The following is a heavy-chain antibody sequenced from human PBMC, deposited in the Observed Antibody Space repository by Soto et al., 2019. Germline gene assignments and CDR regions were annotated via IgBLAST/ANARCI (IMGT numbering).Heavy chain of an antibody. V-gene: IGHV4-30-4*01. D-gene: IGHD6-6*01. CDR3: ARELSNSPDYFG. J-gene: IGHJ4*02. CDR1: GGSIISDDYY. CDR2: IYYSGRT. Sequence: PSETLSLTCTVSGGSIISDDYYWSWIRQPPGKGLEWIGYIYYSGRTAYNPSLNSRIIISIDTSKNQFSLDLRSVSATDTAVYYCARELSNSPDYFGWGQGTLVTVSS.